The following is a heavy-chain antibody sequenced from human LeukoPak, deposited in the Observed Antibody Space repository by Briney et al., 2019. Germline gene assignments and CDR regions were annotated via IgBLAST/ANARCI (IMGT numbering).Heavy chain of an antibody. Sequence: GGSLRLSCAASGFTFSSYAMSWVRQAPGKGLEWVSAISGSGGSTYYADSVKGRFTISRDNSKNTLYLQMNSLRAEDTAVYYCASLQLLPYSSSSRYYYYYYYMDVWGKGTTVTVSS. D-gene: IGHD6-6*01. V-gene: IGHV3-23*01. CDR3: ASLQLLPYSSSSRYYYYYYYMDV. CDR1: GFTFSSYA. CDR2: ISGSGGST. J-gene: IGHJ6*03.